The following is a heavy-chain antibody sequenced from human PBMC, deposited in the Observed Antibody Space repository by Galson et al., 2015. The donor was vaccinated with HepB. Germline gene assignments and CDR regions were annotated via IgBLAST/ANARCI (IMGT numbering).Heavy chain of an antibody. Sequence: SLRLSCAASRLTISNNYMSWVRQAPGKGLEWVSVIYSGGSTYYADSVKGRFTISRDNSKNTLYLQMNSLRAEDTAVYYCARGYFNSAPGAFDIWGQGTMVTVSS. CDR2: IYSGGST. D-gene: IGHD1-1*01. V-gene: IGHV3-66*01. CDR3: ARGYFNSAPGAFDI. J-gene: IGHJ3*02. CDR1: RLTISNNY.